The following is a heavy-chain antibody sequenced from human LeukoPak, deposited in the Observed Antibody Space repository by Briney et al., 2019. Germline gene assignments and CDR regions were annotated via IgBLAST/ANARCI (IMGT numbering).Heavy chain of an antibody. CDR2: ICGSTGST. Sequence: GGSLRLSCAASGFIFSNYPMIWVRQAQGKGLEWVSAICGSTGSTFYAHSEKGRFTISRDNSKNTLYLQMNSLRAEDTAVYYCAKHMYLRGFSPFDYWGQGTLVTVSS. D-gene: IGHD3-10*01. CDR3: AKHMYLRGFSPFDY. V-gene: IGHV3-23*01. CDR1: GFIFSNYP. J-gene: IGHJ4*02.